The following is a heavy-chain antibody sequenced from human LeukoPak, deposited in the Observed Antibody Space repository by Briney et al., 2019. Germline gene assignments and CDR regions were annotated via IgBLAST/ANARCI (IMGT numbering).Heavy chain of an antibody. V-gene: IGHV1-2*02. Sequence: ASVKVSCKASGYTFTGYYMHWVRQAPGQGLEWMGWINPNSGGTNYAQKFQGRVTMTRDTSISTAYMELSRLRSDATAVYYCARGGHDFSGYSTWFDPWGQGTLVTVSS. CDR2: INPNSGGT. CDR1: GYTFTGYY. CDR3: ARGGHDFSGYSTWFDP. J-gene: IGHJ5*02. D-gene: IGHD3-3*01.